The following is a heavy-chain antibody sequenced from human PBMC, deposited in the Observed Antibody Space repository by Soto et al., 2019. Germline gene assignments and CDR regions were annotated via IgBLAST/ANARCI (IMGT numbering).Heavy chain of an antibody. D-gene: IGHD3-10*01. Sequence: ASVKVSCKASGGTFSRSAISWVRQAPGQGLEWMGGIIPIFGTANHAQQFQGRATITANESTSTACMELSSLRSEDTAVYYCARDRIPYYYGSGSYRTNFDYWGQGTLVTVSS. CDR3: ARDRIPYYYGSGSYRTNFDY. CDR2: IIPIFGTA. CDR1: GGTFSRSA. J-gene: IGHJ4*02. V-gene: IGHV1-69*13.